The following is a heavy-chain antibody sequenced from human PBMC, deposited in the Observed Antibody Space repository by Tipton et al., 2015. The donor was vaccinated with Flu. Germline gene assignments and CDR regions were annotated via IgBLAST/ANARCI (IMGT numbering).Heavy chain of an antibody. CDR2: IKHDGSEK. J-gene: IGHJ3*02. Sequence: GSLRLSCVTSGFTFDSYWMNWVRQAPGKGLEWVANIKHDGSEKHYVDSVRGRFTIPRDNARNSLYLQMNSLRAEDTAVYYCGRDRPQDSSSYYPDALDMRGQGTMVTVSA. D-gene: IGHD3-22*01. CDR3: GRDRPQDSSSYYPDALDM. V-gene: IGHV3-7*01. CDR1: GFTFDSYW.